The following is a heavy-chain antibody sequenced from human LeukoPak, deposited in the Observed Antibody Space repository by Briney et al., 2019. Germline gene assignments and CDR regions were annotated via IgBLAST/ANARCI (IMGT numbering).Heavy chain of an antibody. CDR1: GFNFGSYS. D-gene: IGHD3-9*01. J-gene: IGHJ6*03. CDR3: AKGADDILTGYSLTYYYYYMDV. CDR2: ISADSAAT. Sequence: PGGSLRLSCAASGFNFGSYSMTWVRQAPGKGLEWVSVISADSAATFYADSVKGRFTISRDNSKNTLYLQMNSLRAEDTAVYYCAKGADDILTGYSLTYYYYYMDVWGKGTTVTVSS. V-gene: IGHV3-23*01.